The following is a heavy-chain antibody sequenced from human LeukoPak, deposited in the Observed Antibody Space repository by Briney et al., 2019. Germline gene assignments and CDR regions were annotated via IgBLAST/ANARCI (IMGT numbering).Heavy chain of an antibody. D-gene: IGHD3-22*01. V-gene: IGHV4-31*03. Sequence: SETLSLTCTVSGGSTSSGGYYWSWIRQHPGKGLEWIGYIYYSGSTYYNPSLKSRVTISVDTSKNQFSLKLSSVTAADTAVYYCARSSHVKWLPNWFDPWGQGTLVTVSS. CDR3: ARSSHVKWLPNWFDP. CDR2: IYYSGST. CDR1: GGSTSSGGYY. J-gene: IGHJ5*02.